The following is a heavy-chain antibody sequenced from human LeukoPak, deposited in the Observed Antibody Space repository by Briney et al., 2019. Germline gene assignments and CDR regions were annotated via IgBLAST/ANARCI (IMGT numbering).Heavy chain of an antibody. J-gene: IGHJ4*02. CDR2: ISWDGGST. CDR3: AKDKEQWLGPVDY. D-gene: IGHD6-19*01. CDR1: GFTFDDYT. Sequence: PGGSLRLSCAASGFTFDDYTMHWVRQAPGKGLEWVSLISWDGGSTYYADSVKGRFTISRDNSKNSLYLQMNSLRTEDTALYYCAKDKEQWLGPVDYWGQGTLVTVSS. V-gene: IGHV3-43*01.